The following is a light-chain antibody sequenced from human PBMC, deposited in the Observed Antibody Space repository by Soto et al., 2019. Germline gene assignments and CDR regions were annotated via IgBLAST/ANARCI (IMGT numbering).Light chain of an antibody. CDR3: QSYDSSLSASDVV. CDR1: SSNIGAGYD. CDR2: GNS. V-gene: IGLV1-40*01. J-gene: IGLJ2*01. Sequence: QSVLTQPPSVSGAPGQRVTISCIGSSSNIGAGYDVHWYQQLPGTAPKLLIYGNSNRPSGVPDRFSGSKSGTSASLAITGLQAEDEADYYCQSYDSSLSASDVVFGGGTKLTVL.